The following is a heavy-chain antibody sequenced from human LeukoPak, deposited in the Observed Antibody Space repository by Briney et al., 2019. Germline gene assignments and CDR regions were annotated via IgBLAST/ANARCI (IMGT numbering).Heavy chain of an antibody. CDR3: ARVGGSSGYTPWYFDY. CDR1: GFTVSSNY. V-gene: IGHV3-66*01. Sequence: GGSLRLSCAASGFTVSSNYMSWVRQAPGKGLEWVSVIYSGGSTYYADSVKGRFTISRDNSKNTLYLQMNSLRAEDTAVYYCARVGGSSGYTPWYFDYWGQGTLVTVSS. CDR2: IYSGGST. J-gene: IGHJ4*02. D-gene: IGHD3-22*01.